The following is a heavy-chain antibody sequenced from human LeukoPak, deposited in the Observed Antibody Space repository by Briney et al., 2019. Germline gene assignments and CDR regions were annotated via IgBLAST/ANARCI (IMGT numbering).Heavy chain of an antibody. CDR2: IYSGGST. CDR1: GFTVSSNY. CDR3: ARVRITMVRGVPHYGMDV. Sequence: GGSLRLSCAASGFTVSSNYMSWVRQAPGKGLEWVSVIYSGGSTYYADSVKGRFTNSRDNSKNTLYLQMNSLRAEDTAVYYCARVRITMVRGVPHYGMDVWGQGTTVTVSS. J-gene: IGHJ6*02. V-gene: IGHV3-53*01. D-gene: IGHD3-10*01.